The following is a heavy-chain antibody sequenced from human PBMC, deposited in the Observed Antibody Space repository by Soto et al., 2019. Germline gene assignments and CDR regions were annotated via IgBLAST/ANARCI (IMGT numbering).Heavy chain of an antibody. Sequence: SETLSLTCTVSGGSISSGGYYWSWIRQHPGKGLEWIAYIYYSGSTYCNPSLKSRVTMSLDTSKNQFSLQLTSVTAADTAVYYCARRKQGDKRAFDYWGQGTLVTVSS. CDR2: IYYSGST. CDR3: ARRKQGDKRAFDY. V-gene: IGHV4-31*03. D-gene: IGHD2-21*02. J-gene: IGHJ4*02. CDR1: GGSISSGGYY.